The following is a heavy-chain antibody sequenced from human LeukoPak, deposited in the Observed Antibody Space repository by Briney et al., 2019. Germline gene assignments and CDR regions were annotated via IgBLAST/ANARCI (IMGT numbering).Heavy chain of an antibody. CDR1: GGSFSGYY. Sequence: SETLSLTCAVYGGSFSGYYWSWIRQPPGKGLEWIGSIYYSGSTYYNPSLKSRVTISVDTSKNQFSLKLSSVTAADTAVYYCARETHYYGSGSYIMDVWGKGTTVTVSS. D-gene: IGHD3-10*01. J-gene: IGHJ6*04. V-gene: IGHV4-34*01. CDR2: IYYSGST. CDR3: ARETHYYGSGSYIMDV.